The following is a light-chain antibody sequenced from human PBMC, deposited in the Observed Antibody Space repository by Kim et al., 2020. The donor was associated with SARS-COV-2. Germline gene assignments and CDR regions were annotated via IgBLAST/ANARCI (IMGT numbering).Light chain of an antibody. CDR3: ETWDSNTRV. CDR1: SGHSGYI. CDR2: LEISGTY. J-gene: IGLJ3*02. Sequence: QPVLTQSSSASASLGSSVKLTYTLSSGHSGYIIAWHQQQPGKAPRSLMKLEISGTYSKGSGVPDRFSGSSSGADRYLTISNLQSEDEADYYCETWDSNTRVFGGGTQLTVL. V-gene: IGLV4-60*03.